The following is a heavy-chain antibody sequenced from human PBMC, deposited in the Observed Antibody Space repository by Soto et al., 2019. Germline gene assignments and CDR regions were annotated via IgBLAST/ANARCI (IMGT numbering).Heavy chain of an antibody. V-gene: IGHV4-59*08. CDR1: GGSISSYY. CDR2: IYYSGST. CDR3: ASNLMSVAGREDYYYLYYYLAV. D-gene: IGHD6-19*01. Sequence: SETLSLTCTVSGGSISSYYWSWIRQPPGKGLEWIGYIYYSGSTQYNPSLKSRVSMSADTSKNQFSLKLSSVTAADTAVYYCASNLMSVAGREDYYYLYYYLAVWGKGTTVPGSS. J-gene: IGHJ6*03.